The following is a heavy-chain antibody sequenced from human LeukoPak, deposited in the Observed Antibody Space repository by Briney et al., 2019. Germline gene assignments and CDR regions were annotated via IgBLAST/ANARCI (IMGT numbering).Heavy chain of an antibody. V-gene: IGHV3-66*01. Sequence: GGSLRLACAASGFTVSSNYMSWVRQAPGKGLESVSVIDSGGSTYYADSVKGRFTISRDNSKNALYLQMNSLRVEDTAVYYCARDPREECDSSGYYSGYYFDYWGQGTLVTVSS. CDR1: GFTVSSNY. J-gene: IGHJ4*02. CDR3: ARDPREECDSSGYYSGYYFDY. CDR2: IDSGGST. D-gene: IGHD3-22*01.